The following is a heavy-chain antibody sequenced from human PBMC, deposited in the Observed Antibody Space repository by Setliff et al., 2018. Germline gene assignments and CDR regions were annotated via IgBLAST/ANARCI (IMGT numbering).Heavy chain of an antibody. D-gene: IGHD6-6*01. J-gene: IGHJ4*02. V-gene: IGHV1-3*01. Sequence: EASVKVSCKASGYTFTSYAMHWVRQALGQRLEWMGWINAGDGNTKYSQKFQGRVTITRDTSASTAYMELSSLRSEDTAVYYCARDGIAARPGADYWGQGTLVTVSS. CDR1: GYTFTSYA. CDR2: INAGDGNT. CDR3: ARDGIAARPGADY.